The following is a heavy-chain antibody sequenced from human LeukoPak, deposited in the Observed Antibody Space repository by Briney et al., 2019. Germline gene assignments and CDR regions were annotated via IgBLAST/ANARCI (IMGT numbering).Heavy chain of an antibody. D-gene: IGHD6-19*01. CDR1: GFTFSSYA. Sequence: GGSLRLSCSASGFTFSSYAMHWVRQAPGKGLEYVSAISSNGGSTYYADSVKGRFTISRDNFKNTLYLQMSSLRTEDTAVYYCVKDPTVAGFDYWGQGTLVTVSS. CDR3: VKDPTVAGFDY. CDR2: ISSNGGST. V-gene: IGHV3-64D*09. J-gene: IGHJ4*02.